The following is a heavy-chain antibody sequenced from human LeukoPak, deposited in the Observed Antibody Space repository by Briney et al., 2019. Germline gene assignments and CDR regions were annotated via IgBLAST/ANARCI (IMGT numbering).Heavy chain of an antibody. V-gene: IGHV4-30-2*01. J-gene: IGHJ4*02. Sequence: PSETLSLTCTVSGGSISCGGYYWSWIRQPPGKGLEWIGYIYHSGSTYYNPSLKSRVTISVDTSKNQFSLKLSSVAAADTAVYYCARRVPGRVGATKAFDYWGQGTLVTVSS. CDR3: ARRVPGRVGATKAFDY. CDR1: GGSISCGGYY. D-gene: IGHD1-26*01. CDR2: IYHSGST.